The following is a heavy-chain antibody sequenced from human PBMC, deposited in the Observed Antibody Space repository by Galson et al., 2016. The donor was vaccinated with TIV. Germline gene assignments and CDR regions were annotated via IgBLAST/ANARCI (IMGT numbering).Heavy chain of an antibody. Sequence: SVKVSCKVSGGTFSSYAISWVRQAPGQGLEWMGGILPFFGTANYAQKFQGKVTITADEATMTAYMELSSLKSEDTAVYFCARGPYSGSHPDDYWGPGTLVTVSS. D-gene: IGHD1-26*01. V-gene: IGHV1-69*13. CDR2: ILPFFGTA. J-gene: IGHJ4*02. CDR3: ARGPYSGSHPDDY. CDR1: GGTFSSYA.